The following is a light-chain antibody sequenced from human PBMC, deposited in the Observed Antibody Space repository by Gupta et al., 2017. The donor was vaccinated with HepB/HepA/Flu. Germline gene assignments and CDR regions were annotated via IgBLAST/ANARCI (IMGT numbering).Light chain of an antibody. J-gene: IGKJ4*01. Sequence: EIVLTQSPGTLSLSQGERATLSCRASQSVSSSYFAWYQQKPGQAPRLLIYGASSRATGIPDRFSGSGSGTDFTLTISRLEPEDFAVYYCQQYGSSPRTFGGGTKVEIK. CDR3: QQYGSSPRT. V-gene: IGKV3-20*01. CDR1: QSVSSSY. CDR2: GAS.